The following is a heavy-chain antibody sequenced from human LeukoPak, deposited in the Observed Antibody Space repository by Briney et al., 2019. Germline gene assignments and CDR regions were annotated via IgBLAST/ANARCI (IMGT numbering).Heavy chain of an antibody. J-gene: IGHJ3*02. CDR1: GGSISSGGYY. CDR2: IYHSGST. CDR3: VLLTGYNFRGSSHSDI. Sequence: SETQSLTCTVSGGSISSGGYYWSWIRQPPGKGLEWIGYIYHSGSTNYNPSLKSRVTISVDTSKNQFSLKLSSVTAADTAVYYCVLLTGYNFRGSSHSDIWGQGTMVTVSS. V-gene: IGHV4-30-2*01. D-gene: IGHD3-9*01.